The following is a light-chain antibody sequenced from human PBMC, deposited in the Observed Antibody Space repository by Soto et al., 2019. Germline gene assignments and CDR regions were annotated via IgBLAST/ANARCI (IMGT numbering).Light chain of an antibody. J-gene: IGKJ4*01. V-gene: IGKV1-5*03. CDR1: QSTSSW. Sequence: DIQMTQSPSTLSASVTDRVTITCRASQSTSSWLSWYQQKPGKAHKLLIYKASSLEGGVPSRFSGSGSGTDFNLTISSLQPDDFDIYYCQQYHSYSLTFGGGTKVDIK. CDR2: KAS. CDR3: QQYHSYSLT.